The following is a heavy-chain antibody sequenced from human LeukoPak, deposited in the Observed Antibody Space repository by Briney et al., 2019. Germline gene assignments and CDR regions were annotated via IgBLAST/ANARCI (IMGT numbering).Heavy chain of an antibody. CDR2: ISYDGSNK. J-gene: IGHJ6*03. D-gene: IGHD2-15*01. CDR3: AKDFLSGSGGGCQYYYYYMDV. CDR1: GFTFSSYG. V-gene: IGHV3-30*18. Sequence: GGSLRLSGAASGFTFSSYGMRWVRQAPGKGLEWVAVISYDGSNKYYADSVKGRFTISRDNSKNTLYLQMTSLRAEDTAVYYCAKDFLSGSGGGCQYYYYYMDVWGKGTTVTVSS.